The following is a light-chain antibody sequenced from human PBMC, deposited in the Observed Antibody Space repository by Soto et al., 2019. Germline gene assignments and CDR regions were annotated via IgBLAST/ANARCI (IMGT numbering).Light chain of an antibody. Sequence: DIEMTQSPSSLSASVGDRVTLTCRASQAIGNALSWYQRKLGEAPKRLIFSVSSLQSGVPARFSGSGSGTDFTLTISSLEPEDFAVYYCQQRSNWPPTFGGGTTVDIK. CDR2: SVS. CDR1: QAIGNA. V-gene: IGKV1-17*01. J-gene: IGKJ4*01. CDR3: QQRSNWPPT.